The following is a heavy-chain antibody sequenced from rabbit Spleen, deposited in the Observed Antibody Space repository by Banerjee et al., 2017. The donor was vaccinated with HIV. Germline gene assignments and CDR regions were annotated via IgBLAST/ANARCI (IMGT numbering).Heavy chain of an antibody. J-gene: IGHJ4*01. V-gene: IGHV1S40*01. CDR3: VRGGDTYGDLDYFNL. D-gene: IGHD6-1*01. CDR2: IVTGSSGIT. Sequence: QSLEESGGDLVKPGGTLTLTCKASGIDFNYYYHMCWVRQAPGKGPEWIACIVTGSSGITYYANWAKGRFTISKTSSTTVTLQMTSLTAADTATYFCVRGGDTYGDLDYFNLWGPGTLVTVS. CDR1: GIDFNYYYH.